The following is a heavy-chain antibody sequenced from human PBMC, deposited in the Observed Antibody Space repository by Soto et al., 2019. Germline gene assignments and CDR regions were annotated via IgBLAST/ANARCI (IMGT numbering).Heavy chain of an antibody. CDR1: GGSFSGYY. Sequence: SETLSLTCAVYGGSFSGYYWSWIRQPPGKGLEWIGEINHSGSTNYNPSLKSRVTISVDTSKNQFSLKLSSVTAADTAVYYCARRRYSSFFRRDAFDIWGQGTMVTVSS. J-gene: IGHJ3*02. CDR2: INHSGST. V-gene: IGHV4-34*01. D-gene: IGHD6-13*01. CDR3: ARRRYSSFFRRDAFDI.